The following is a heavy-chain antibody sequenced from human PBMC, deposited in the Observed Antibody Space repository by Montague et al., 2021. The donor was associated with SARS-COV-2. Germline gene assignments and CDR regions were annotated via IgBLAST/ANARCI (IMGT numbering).Heavy chain of an antibody. CDR1: GFSLSTSGMC. D-gene: IGHD3-9*01. Sequence: PALVKPTQTLTLTCTFSGFSLSTSGMCVSWVRQPPGKALEWLALIDWDDNKFYSTSLKTRLTISKDTSKNQVVLTMTNVDPVDTATYYCARSLYDNLTGYYLPFDYWGQGTLVSVSS. CDR3: ARSLYDNLTGYYLPFDY. J-gene: IGHJ4*02. V-gene: IGHV2-70*20. CDR2: IDWDDNK.